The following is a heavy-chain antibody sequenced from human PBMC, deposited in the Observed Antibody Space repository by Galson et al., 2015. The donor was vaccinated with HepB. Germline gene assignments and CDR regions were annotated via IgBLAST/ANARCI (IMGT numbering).Heavy chain of an antibody. CDR2: IYHSGST. CDR1: GYSISSGYY. CDR3: ARERGSIVGAPGP. D-gene: IGHD1-26*01. Sequence: ETLSLTCTVSGYSISSGYYWGWIRQPPGKGLEWIGSIYHSGSTYYNPSLKSRVTISVDTSKNQFSLKLSSVTAADTAVYYCARERGSIVGAPGPWGQGTLVTVSS. V-gene: IGHV4-38-2*02. J-gene: IGHJ5*02.